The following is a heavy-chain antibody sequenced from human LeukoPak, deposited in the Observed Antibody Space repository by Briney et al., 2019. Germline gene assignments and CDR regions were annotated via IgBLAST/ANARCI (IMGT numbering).Heavy chain of an antibody. CDR2: ISSGSSTI. V-gene: IGHV3-48*02. Sequence: PGGSLRLSCAASGXSFSTYSMNWVRQAPGKGLEWVSYISSGSSTIYYADSVKGRFTISRDNAKNSLYLQMTSLRDEDTAVYYCARDSSGWFDPWGQGTLVTVSS. CDR3: ARDSSGWFDP. D-gene: IGHD6-25*01. J-gene: IGHJ5*02. CDR1: GXSFSTYS.